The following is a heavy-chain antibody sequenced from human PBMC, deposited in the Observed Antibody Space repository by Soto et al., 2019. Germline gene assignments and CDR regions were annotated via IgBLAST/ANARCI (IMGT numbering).Heavy chain of an antibody. CDR3: ARESEDLTSNFDY. CDR1: GFTFTRYS. J-gene: IGHJ4*02. Sequence: GGSLRLSCAASGFTFTRYSMNWVRQAPGKGLEWVSSIRSTTNYIYYGDSMKGRFTISRDNAKNSLYLEMNSLRAEDTAVYYCARESEDLTSNFDYWGQGTLVTVSS. CDR2: IRSTTNYI. V-gene: IGHV3-21*06.